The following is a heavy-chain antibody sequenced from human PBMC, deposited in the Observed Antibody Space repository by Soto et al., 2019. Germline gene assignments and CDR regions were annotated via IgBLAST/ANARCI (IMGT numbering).Heavy chain of an antibody. J-gene: IGHJ5*02. Sequence: PSETLSLTCTVSGGSISSYYWSWIRQPPGKGLEWIGYIYYSGSTNYNPSLKSRVTISVDTSKNQFSLKLSSVTAADTAVYYCAIHRYSSRWYGAGWFDPWGQGTLGTVS. CDR1: GGSISSYY. D-gene: IGHD6-13*01. CDR3: AIHRYSSRWYGAGWFDP. V-gene: IGHV4-59*08. CDR2: IYYSGST.